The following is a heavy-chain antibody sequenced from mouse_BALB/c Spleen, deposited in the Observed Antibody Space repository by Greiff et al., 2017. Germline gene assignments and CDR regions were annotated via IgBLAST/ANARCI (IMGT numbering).Heavy chain of an antibody. V-gene: IGHV3-6*02. CDR3: ARIGPFAY. Sequence: VQLKQSGPGLVKPSQSLSLTCSATGFSFTSGYFWYWIRQFPGNILEWMGYISYDGSNNYNPSLKNRISITRDTSKNQFFLKLNSVTTEDTATYYCARIGPFAYWGQGTLVTVSA. CDR1: GFSFTSGYF. J-gene: IGHJ3*01. CDR2: ISYDGSN.